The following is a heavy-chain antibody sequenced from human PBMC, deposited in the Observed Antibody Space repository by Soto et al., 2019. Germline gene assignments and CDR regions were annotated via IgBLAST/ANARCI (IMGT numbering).Heavy chain of an antibody. CDR3: ARDRTGTTLGYFDY. V-gene: IGHV1-69*13. Sequence: PSVKVSCKSSGGTFSTFPINWVRQAPGQGLEWMGAILPVSGTTNYAQKFQGRVTFSADESTTAAYMEVSSLRSEDTAVYYCARDRTGTTLGYFDYWGQGTRVTVSS. CDR2: ILPVSGTT. CDR1: GGTFSTFP. D-gene: IGHD1-7*01. J-gene: IGHJ4*02.